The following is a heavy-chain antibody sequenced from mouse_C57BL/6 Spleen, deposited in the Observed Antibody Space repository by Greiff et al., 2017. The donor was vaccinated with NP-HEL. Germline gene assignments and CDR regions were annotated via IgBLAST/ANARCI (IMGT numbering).Heavy chain of an antibody. CDR2: IYPSDSET. D-gene: IGHD1-1*01. Sequence: QVQLQQPGAELVRPGSSVKLSCKASGYTFTSYWMDWVKQRPGQGLEWIGNIYPSDSETHYNQKFKDKATLTVDKSSSTAYMQLSSLTSEDSAVYYCARYEYYGSSSFDYWGQGTTLTVSS. J-gene: IGHJ2*01. CDR3: ARYEYYGSSSFDY. V-gene: IGHV1-61*01. CDR1: GYTFTSYW.